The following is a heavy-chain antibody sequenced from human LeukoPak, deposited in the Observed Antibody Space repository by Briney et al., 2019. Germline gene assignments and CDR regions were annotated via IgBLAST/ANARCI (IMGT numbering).Heavy chain of an antibody. CDR2: ISAYNGNT. CDR1: GYTFTSYG. Sequence: ASVKVSCKASGYTFTSYGISWVRQAPGQGPEWMGWISAYNGNTNYAQKLQGRVTMTTDTSTSTAYMELRSLRSDDTAVYYCARVSNYYDFWSGYYRVKDWFDPWGQGTLVTVSS. CDR3: ARVSNYYDFWSGYYRVKDWFDP. V-gene: IGHV1-18*01. D-gene: IGHD3-3*01. J-gene: IGHJ5*02.